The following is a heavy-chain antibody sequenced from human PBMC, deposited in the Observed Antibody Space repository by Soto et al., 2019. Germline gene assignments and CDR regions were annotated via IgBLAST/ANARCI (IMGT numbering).Heavy chain of an antibody. CDR2: FSLSGTT. J-gene: IGHJ4*02. CDR1: GASITGTSY. CDR3: ARGMTPPGAPAWYYFDS. D-gene: IGHD2-8*02. V-gene: IGHV4-4*07. Sequence: SETLSLTCTVSGASITGTSYWSWIRQPAGKGLEWIGRFSLSGTTNYNPSLRSRVTMSADVSKNQFSLRLTSVTAAGTALYYCARGMTPPGAPAWYYFDSWGQGTLVTVSS.